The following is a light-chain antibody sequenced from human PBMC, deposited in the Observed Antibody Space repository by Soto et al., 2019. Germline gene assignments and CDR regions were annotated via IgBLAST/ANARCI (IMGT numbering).Light chain of an antibody. J-gene: IGLJ2*01. CDR1: SSNIGSHT. CDR2: TNT. Sequence: QSVLTQPPSASGTPGQTIAISCSGGSSNIGSHTVNWYQQLPGTAPRLLSNTNTQRPSGVPDRFSGSKSGTSASLAISGLQSEYEGDYYCAAWDDSLNGVVFGGGTQLTVL. V-gene: IGLV1-44*01. CDR3: AAWDDSLNGVV.